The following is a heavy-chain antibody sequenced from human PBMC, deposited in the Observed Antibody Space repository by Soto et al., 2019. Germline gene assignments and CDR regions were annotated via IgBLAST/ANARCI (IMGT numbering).Heavy chain of an antibody. J-gene: IGHJ4*02. D-gene: IGHD2-15*01. Sequence: QLQLQESGPGLVKPSETLSLTCTVSGGSISSSSYYWGWIRQPPGKGLEWIGGIYYSGSTYYNPSLKSRVTISVDTSKNQFSLKLSSVTAADPAVYYCARHTPAISISDHWGQGTLVTVSS. V-gene: IGHV4-39*01. CDR1: GGSISSSSYY. CDR3: ARHTPAISISDH. CDR2: IYYSGST.